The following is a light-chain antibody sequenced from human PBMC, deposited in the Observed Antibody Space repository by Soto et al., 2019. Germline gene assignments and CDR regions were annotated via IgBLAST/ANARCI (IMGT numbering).Light chain of an antibody. J-gene: IGLJ1*01. CDR1: SSDVGGYNY. V-gene: IGLV2-8*01. CDR3: SSNAGTNNRYV. CDR2: EVI. Sequence: ALTQPPSASGSPGQSVTISCTGTSSDVGGYNYVSWYQQHPGKAPKLIIYEVIKRPSGVPDRFSGSKSGNTASLTVSGLQAEDEADYYCSSNAGTNNRYVFGTGTKVTVL.